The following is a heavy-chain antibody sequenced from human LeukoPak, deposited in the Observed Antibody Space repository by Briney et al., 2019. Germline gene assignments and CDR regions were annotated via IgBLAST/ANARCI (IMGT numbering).Heavy chain of an antibody. V-gene: IGHV4-59*01. D-gene: IGHD4-17*01. J-gene: IGHJ6*02. Sequence: SETLSLTCTVSGGSISSYYWSRIRQPPGRGLEWIGYIYYSGSTNYNPSLKSRVTISVDTSKNQFSLKLSSVTAADTAVYYCARDSMTTVTYYYYGMDVWGQGTTVTVSS. CDR2: IYYSGST. CDR3: ARDSMTTVTYYYYGMDV. CDR1: GGSISSYY.